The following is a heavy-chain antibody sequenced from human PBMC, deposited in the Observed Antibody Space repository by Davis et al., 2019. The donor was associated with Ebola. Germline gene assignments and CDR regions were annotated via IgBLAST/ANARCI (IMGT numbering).Heavy chain of an antibody. CDR2: ISWNSGSI. D-gene: IGHD6-19*01. Sequence: PGGSLRLSCAASGFTFDDYAMHWVRQAPGKGLEWVSGISWNSGSIGYADSVKGRFTVSRDNAKNSLYLEMNSLRAEDTAVYYCAKGSSGWYISGIDYWGQGALVTVSS. J-gene: IGHJ4*02. CDR1: GFTFDDYA. CDR3: AKGSSGWYISGIDY. V-gene: IGHV3-9*01.